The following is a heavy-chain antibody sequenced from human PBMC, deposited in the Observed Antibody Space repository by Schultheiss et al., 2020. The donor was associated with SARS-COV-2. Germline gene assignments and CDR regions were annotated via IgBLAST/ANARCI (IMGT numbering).Heavy chain of an antibody. J-gene: IGHJ5*01. CDR1: GFTVSSNY. V-gene: IGHV3-53*01. CDR2: SPNSDTT. Sequence: GGSLRLSCAASGFTVSSNYMSWVRQAPGKGLEWVTALSPNSDTTFIADSVRGRFTISRDNSMNTLFLQMNSLRVDDTAVYYCAIDPNWGSGDSWGQGTLVTVSS. D-gene: IGHD7-27*01. CDR3: AIDPNWGSGDS.